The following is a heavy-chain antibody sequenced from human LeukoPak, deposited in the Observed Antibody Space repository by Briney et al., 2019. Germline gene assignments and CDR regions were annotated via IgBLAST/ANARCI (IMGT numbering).Heavy chain of an antibody. CDR3: AKSGYNRFDY. D-gene: IGHD5-24*01. CDR1: GYTFTGHY. V-gene: IGHV1-2*02. CDR2: IHPNTGGT. J-gene: IGHJ4*02. Sequence: ASVKVSCKASGYTFTGHYIHWVRQAPGQGLEWMGWIHPNTGGTKYAQKFQGRVTMTRDTSSSTAYMELSSLRSADTAVYYCAKSGYNRFDYWGQGTLVTVSS.